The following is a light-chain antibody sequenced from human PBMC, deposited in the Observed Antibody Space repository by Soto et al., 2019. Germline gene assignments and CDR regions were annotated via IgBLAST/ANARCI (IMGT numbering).Light chain of an antibody. V-gene: IGKV3-11*01. Sequence: EVVLTQSPDTLSLSPGERATLSCRASQSVSSFLAWYQQKPGQAPRLLIYDASNRATGIPARFSGSGSGTDFSLTITSLEPEDFAVYYCQQRGKWPSTFGPGTKVEMK. CDR2: DAS. CDR1: QSVSSF. CDR3: QQRGKWPST. J-gene: IGKJ2*02.